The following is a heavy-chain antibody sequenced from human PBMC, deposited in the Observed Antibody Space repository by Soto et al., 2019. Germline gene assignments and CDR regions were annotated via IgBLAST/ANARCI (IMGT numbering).Heavy chain of an antibody. CDR2: IIPVFGTT. V-gene: IGHV1-69*01. D-gene: IGHD3-16*01. CDR3: ARGGGPYVWFNEF. CDR1: GGLFSSFA. Sequence: QEQLVQSGAEVKKPGSSVKVSCKDSGGLFSSFAISWVRQAPGQGLEWMGGIIPVFGTTNYAQKFQGRVTITADESTNTAYIALSRLTSDDTAMYYCARGGGPYVWFNEFWGQGTQVTVSS. J-gene: IGHJ4*02.